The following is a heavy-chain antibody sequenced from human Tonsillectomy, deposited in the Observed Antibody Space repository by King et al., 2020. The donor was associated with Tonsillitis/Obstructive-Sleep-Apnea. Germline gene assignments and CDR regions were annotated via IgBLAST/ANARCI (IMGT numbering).Heavy chain of an antibody. D-gene: IGHD1-26*01. CDR2: FRGSDGAT. J-gene: IGHJ4*02. V-gene: IGHV3-23*04. Sequence: VQLVESGGGLVQPGGSLRLSCAASTFTFSSYSMSWVRQAPGKGLEWGSFFRGSDGATYYADSVKGRFTISRDNSKNTLYLQMNSLRVEDTTIYYCAKDRGDGVGAGDYWGQGTLVTVSS. CDR3: AKDRGDGVGAGDY. CDR1: TFTFSSYS.